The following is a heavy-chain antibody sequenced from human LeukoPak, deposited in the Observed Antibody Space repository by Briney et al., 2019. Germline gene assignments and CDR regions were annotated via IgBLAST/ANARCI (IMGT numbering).Heavy chain of an antibody. CDR3: ARGVFRVLEWLNAFDS. CDR1: RFTFSSYA. Sequence: PGRSMKLSCAASRFTFSSYAMHWVRQAEEKGLEWVGVISYGGSNKYYADSVKGRFTCSGDNSKNPLYLQMSSLRAEDTAVYYCARGVFRVLEWLNAFDSWGQGTMVTASS. D-gene: IGHD3-3*01. V-gene: IGHV3-30*15. J-gene: IGHJ3*02. CDR2: ISYGGSNK.